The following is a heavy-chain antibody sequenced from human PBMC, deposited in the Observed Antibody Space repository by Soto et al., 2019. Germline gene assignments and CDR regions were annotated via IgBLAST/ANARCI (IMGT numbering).Heavy chain of an antibody. CDR1: GGSISSYY. V-gene: IGHV4-59*01. Sequence: SETLSLTCTVSGGSISSYYWSWVRQPPGRGLEWIGYIYFRGTTNYNPSLKSRVTMSADTSKNQFSLKLNSVTAADTAVYYCARMNYYDTSGYPFDYWGKGTLVTVSS. CDR2: IYFRGTT. J-gene: IGHJ4*02. CDR3: ARMNYYDTSGYPFDY. D-gene: IGHD3-22*01.